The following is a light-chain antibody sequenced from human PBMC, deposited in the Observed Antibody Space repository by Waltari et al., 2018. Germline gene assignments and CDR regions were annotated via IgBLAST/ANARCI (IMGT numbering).Light chain of an antibody. J-gene: IGLJ3*02. CDR1: KIGSKS. CDR2: YDS. CDR3: QVWDSSSDHPV. V-gene: IGLV3-21*04. Sequence: SYVLTQPHSVSVAPGKTARITCGGNKIGSKSVHWYQQKPGEAPVLVVYYDSDRPSWIPARFSGSNSGNTAPLTLSGFEAGDEADYYCQVWDSSSDHPVFGGGTKLTVL.